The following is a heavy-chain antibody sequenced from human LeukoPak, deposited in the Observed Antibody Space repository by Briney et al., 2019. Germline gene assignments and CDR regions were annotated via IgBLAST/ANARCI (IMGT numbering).Heavy chain of an antibody. CDR3: ARDWGGGSYRLDY. J-gene: IGHJ4*02. CDR1: GFTFSSYA. V-gene: IGHV3-30-3*01. CDR2: ISYDGSNK. D-gene: IGHD1-26*01. Sequence: QPGRSLRLSCAASGFTFSSYAMHWVRQAPGKGLEWVAVISYDGSNKYYADSVKGRFTISRDNSKNTLYLQMNSLRAEDTAVYYCARDWGGGSYRLDYRGQGTLVTVSS.